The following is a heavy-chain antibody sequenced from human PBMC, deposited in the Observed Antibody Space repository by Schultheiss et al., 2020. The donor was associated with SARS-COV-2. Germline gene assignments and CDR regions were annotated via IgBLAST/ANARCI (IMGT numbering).Heavy chain of an antibody. D-gene: IGHD2-2*01. CDR1: GGSISSYY. J-gene: IGHJ6*03. V-gene: IGHV4-59*01. CDR3: ARAWSYQLPYYYMDV. Sequence: SETLSLTCTVSGGSISSYYWSWIRQPPGKGLEWIGYIYYSGSTNYNPSLKSRVTISVDTSKNQFSLKLSSVTAADTAVYYCARAWSYQLPYYYMDVWGKGTTVTVSS. CDR2: IYYSGST.